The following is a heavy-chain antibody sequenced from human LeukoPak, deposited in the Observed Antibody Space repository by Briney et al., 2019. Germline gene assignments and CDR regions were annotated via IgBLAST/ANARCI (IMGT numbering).Heavy chain of an antibody. CDR2: IGGGSESI. CDR1: GFKFGDYS. J-gene: IGHJ4*02. CDR3: TKDEYFDFWSGSKSSGY. D-gene: IGHD3-3*01. V-gene: IGHV3-23*01. Sequence: PGGSLRLSCAASGFKFGDYSMSWVRQAPGKGLEWVSGIGGGSESIHYADSVKGRFRVSRDNSKSTLFLQMDSLRVEDTATYYCTKDEYFDFWSGSKSSGYWGQGTLVTVSS.